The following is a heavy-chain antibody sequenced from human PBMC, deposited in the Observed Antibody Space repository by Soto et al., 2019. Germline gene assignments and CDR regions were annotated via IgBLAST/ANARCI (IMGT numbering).Heavy chain of an antibody. D-gene: IGHD2-15*01. CDR2: ISAYNGNT. Sequence: GASVKVSCKASGYTFTSYGISWVRQAPGQGLEWMGWISAYNGNTNYAQKLQGRVTMTTDTSTSTAYMDLRSLRSDDTAVYYCAREVGSCYSDCPENYYYYGMDVWGQGTTVTVSS. CDR1: GYTFTSYG. CDR3: AREVGSCYSDCPENYYYYGMDV. V-gene: IGHV1-18*01. J-gene: IGHJ6*02.